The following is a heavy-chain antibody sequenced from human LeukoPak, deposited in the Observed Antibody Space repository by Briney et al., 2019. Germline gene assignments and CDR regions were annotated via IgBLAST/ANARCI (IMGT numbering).Heavy chain of an antibody. CDR2: ISGRDGST. D-gene: IGHD3-9*01. CDR3: AKANFAWGYWYFDL. J-gene: IGHJ2*01. V-gene: IGHV3-23*01. Sequence: GGSLRLSCAASGFTFSDYYMSWIRQAPGKGLEWVSGISGRDGSTYFADSVKGRFTISRDKSKNTVNVQMSSLRVEDTALYYCAKANFAWGYWYFDLWGRGTLVTVSS. CDR1: GFTFSDYY.